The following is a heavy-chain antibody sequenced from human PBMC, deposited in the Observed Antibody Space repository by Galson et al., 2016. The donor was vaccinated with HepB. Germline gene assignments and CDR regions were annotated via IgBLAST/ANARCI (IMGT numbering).Heavy chain of an antibody. CDR1: GFTFSRYW. V-gene: IGHV3-74*01. CDR3: AIQGYSYGYYYGLDV. CDR2: IDNGAGST. Sequence: SLRLSCAASGFTFSRYWMHWVRQAPGKGLVWVSRIDNGAGSTGYADSVKGRFTISGDNAKNTLSLEMNSLRAEDTAVYYCAIQGYSYGYYYGLDVWGQGTTVTVSS. D-gene: IGHD5-18*01. J-gene: IGHJ6*02.